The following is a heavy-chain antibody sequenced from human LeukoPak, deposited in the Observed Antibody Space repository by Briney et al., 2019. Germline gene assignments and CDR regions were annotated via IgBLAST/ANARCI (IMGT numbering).Heavy chain of an antibody. CDR2: ISSSSSYI. Sequence: AGGSLRLSCVASGFTFSNYDMNWVRQAPGKGLGWVSFISSSSSYIYYADSVKGRFTISRDNAKKSLYLQMNSLRAEDTAVYYCARDNSVGDVAWWFDPWGQGTLVTVSS. V-gene: IGHV3-21*04. D-gene: IGHD1-26*01. CDR3: ARDNSVGDVAWWFDP. CDR1: GFTFSNYD. J-gene: IGHJ5*02.